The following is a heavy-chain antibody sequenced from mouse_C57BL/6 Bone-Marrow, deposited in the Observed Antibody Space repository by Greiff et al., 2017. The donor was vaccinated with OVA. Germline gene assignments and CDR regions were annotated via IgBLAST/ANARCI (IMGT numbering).Heavy chain of an antibody. V-gene: IGHV14-4*01. CDR2: IDPENGDT. J-gene: IGHJ3*01. Sequence: EVQLQQSGAELVRPGASVKLSCTASGFNIKDDYMHWVKQRPEQGLEWIGWIDPENGDTEYASKFQGKATITADTSSNTAYLQLSSLTSEDAAVYCSTTGRTGAWFAYWGQGTLVTVSA. CDR3: TTGRTGAWFAY. CDR1: GFNIKDDY.